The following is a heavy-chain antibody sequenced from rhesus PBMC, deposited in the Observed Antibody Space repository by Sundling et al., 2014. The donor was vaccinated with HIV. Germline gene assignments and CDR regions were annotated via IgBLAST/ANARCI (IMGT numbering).Heavy chain of an antibody. CDR2: IYGNSATT. Sequence: QVQLQESGPGLVKPSETLSLTCAVSGGSINSSHWWSWLRQPPGKGLEWIGSIYGNSATTYHNPSLKSRVSISRDTSKNQFSLKLRSVTAADTAVYYCAIQYKYGLDSWGQGVVVTVSS. V-gene: IGHV4-65*02. CDR1: GGSINSSHW. D-gene: IGHD1-44*01. CDR3: AIQYKYGLDS. J-gene: IGHJ6*01.